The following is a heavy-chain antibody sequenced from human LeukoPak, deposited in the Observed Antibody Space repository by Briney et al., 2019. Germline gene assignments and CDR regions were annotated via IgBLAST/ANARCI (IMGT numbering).Heavy chain of an antibody. J-gene: IGHJ4*02. CDR1: GGSISSSNW. V-gene: IGHV4-4*02. CDR3: ARWRVSTIFGPKYYFDY. CDR2: IYHSGST. Sequence: PSGTLSLTCAVSGGSISSSNWWSWVRQPPGKGLEWIGEIYHSGSTNYNPSLKSRVTISVDKSKNQFSLKLSSVTAADTAVYYCARWRVSTIFGPKYYFDYWGQGTLVTVSS. D-gene: IGHD3-3*01.